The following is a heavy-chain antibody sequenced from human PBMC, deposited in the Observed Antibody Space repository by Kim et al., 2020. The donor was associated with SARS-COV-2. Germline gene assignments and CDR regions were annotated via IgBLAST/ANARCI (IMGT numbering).Heavy chain of an antibody. V-gene: IGHV4-39*07. CDR3: ARALTTVALFDY. Sequence: SYNPTFTSRVTISVDTSKTQFSLRRSSVTAADTAVYYCARALTTVALFDYWGQGTLVTVSS. J-gene: IGHJ4*02. D-gene: IGHD4-17*01.